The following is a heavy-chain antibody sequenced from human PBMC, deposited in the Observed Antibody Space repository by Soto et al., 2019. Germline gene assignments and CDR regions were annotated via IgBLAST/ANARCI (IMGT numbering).Heavy chain of an antibody. CDR1: GFTFSSYA. CDR2: ISYDGSNK. V-gene: IGHV3-30-3*01. D-gene: IGHD3-3*01. J-gene: IGHJ5*02. Sequence: QVQLVESGGGVVQPGRSLRLSCAASGFTFSSYAMHWVRQAPGKGLEWVAVISYDGSNKYYADSVKGRFTISRDNSKNRLYLQMNSLRAEDTAVYYWARGPQEIRFLEWLLYDWFDPWGQGTLVTVSS. CDR3: ARGPQEIRFLEWLLYDWFDP.